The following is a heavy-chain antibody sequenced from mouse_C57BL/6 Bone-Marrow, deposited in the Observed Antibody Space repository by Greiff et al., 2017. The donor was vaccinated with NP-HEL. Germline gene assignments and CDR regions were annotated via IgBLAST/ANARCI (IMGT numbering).Heavy chain of an antibody. Sequence: EVQGVESGGDLVKPGGSLKLSCAASGFTFSSYGMSWVRQTPDKRLEWVATISSGGSYTYYPDSVKGRFTISRDNAKNTLYLQMSSLKSEDTAMYYCARRGTAQAHYFDYWGQGTTLTVSS. CDR1: GFTFSSYG. D-gene: IGHD3-2*02. V-gene: IGHV5-6*01. CDR2: ISSGGSYT. J-gene: IGHJ2*01. CDR3: ARRGTAQAHYFDY.